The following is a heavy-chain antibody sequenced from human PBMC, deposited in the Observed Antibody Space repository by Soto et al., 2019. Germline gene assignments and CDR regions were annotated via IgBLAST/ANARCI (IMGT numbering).Heavy chain of an antibody. Sequence: VQLVESGGGVVQPGRSLRLSCAASGFTFSSYGMHWVRQAPGKGLERVALIWYDGSNKYYADSVKGRFTISRDNSKNTLYLQMNSLRAEDTAVYYCARGQGMAEAFDIWGQGTMVTVSS. D-gene: IGHD3-10*01. CDR3: ARGQGMAEAFDI. V-gene: IGHV3-33*01. CDR1: GFTFSSYG. CDR2: IWYDGSNK. J-gene: IGHJ3*02.